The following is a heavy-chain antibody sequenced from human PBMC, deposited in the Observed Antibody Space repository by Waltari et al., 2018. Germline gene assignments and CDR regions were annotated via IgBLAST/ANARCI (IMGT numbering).Heavy chain of an antibody. CDR2: ISWDGGST. CDR3: AKDKTMIGSYYYYGMDV. J-gene: IGHJ6*02. D-gene: IGHD3-22*01. CDR1: GITFDDSA. Sequence: EVQLVESGGVVVQPGGSLRLSCAASGITFDDSAMHWVRHAPGKGLEWVSLISWDGGSTYYADSVKGRFTISRDNSKNSLYLQMNSLRAEDTALYYCAKDKTMIGSYYYYGMDVWGQGTTVTVSS. V-gene: IGHV3-43D*04.